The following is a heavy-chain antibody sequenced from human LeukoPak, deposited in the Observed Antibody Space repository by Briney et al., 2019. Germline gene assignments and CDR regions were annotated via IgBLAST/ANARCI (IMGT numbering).Heavy chain of an antibody. D-gene: IGHD3-3*01. Sequence: GASVKVSCKASGYTFTSYGISWVRQAPGQGLEWMGWISAYNGNTNYAQKLQGRVTMTTDTSTSTAYMELRSLRSDDTAVYYCARAPPYYDFWSGYLSYMDVWGKGTTVTVSS. CDR2: ISAYNGNT. V-gene: IGHV1-18*01. J-gene: IGHJ6*03. CDR1: GYTFTSYG. CDR3: ARAPPYYDFWSGYLSYMDV.